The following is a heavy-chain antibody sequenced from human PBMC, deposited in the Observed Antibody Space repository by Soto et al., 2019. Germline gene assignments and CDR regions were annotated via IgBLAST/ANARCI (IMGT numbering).Heavy chain of an antibody. V-gene: IGHV1-69*02. Sequence: ASVKVSCKASGGTFSSYTISWVRQAPGQGLEWMGRIIPILGIANYAQKFQGRVTITADKSTSTAYMELSSLRSEDTAVYYCARVWNGSGSYSSVGWFDPWGQGTLVTVSS. D-gene: IGHD3-10*01. CDR3: ARVWNGSGSYSSVGWFDP. J-gene: IGHJ5*02. CDR2: IIPILGIA. CDR1: GGTFSSYT.